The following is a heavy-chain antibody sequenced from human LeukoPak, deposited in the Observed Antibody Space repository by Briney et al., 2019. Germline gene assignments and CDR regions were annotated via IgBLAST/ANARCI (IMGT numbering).Heavy chain of an antibody. CDR2: INHSGST. J-gene: IGHJ5*02. CDR1: GGSISSDS. D-gene: IGHD3-10*01. CDR3: ARGRGLIFTHYGSGRYVWFDP. V-gene: IGHV4-34*01. Sequence: SETLSLTCTVSGGSISSDSWSWIRQPPGKGLEWIGEINHSGSTNYNPSLKSRVTISVDTSKNQFSLKLSSVTAADTAVYYCARGRGLIFTHYGSGRYVWFDPWGQGTLVTVSS.